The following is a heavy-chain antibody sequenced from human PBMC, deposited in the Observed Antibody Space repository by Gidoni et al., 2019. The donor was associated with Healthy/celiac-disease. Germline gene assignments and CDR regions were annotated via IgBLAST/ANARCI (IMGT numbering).Heavy chain of an antibody. J-gene: IGHJ3*02. V-gene: IGHV3-23*04. Sequence: EVQLVESGGGLVQPGGSLRLSCAASGFTFSNYAMRWVRQAPGKRLEWVSAISGSGGGTYFAGAVKGRFTISRDNSKNTLYLQMNSLRAEDTAVYYCAKVGRKGLIRPLFGEKRPDIDVFIESDAFDIWGQGTMVTVSS. CDR2: ISGSGGGT. CDR3: AKVGRKGLIRPLFGEKRPDIDVFIESDAFDI. CDR1: GFTFSNYA. D-gene: IGHD3-10*01.